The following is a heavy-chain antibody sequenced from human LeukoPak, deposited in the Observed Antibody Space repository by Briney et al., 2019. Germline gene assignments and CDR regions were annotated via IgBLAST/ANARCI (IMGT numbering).Heavy chain of an antibody. CDR3: ARELNYDSNGYYFDY. Sequence: GASVKVSCKASGYTFTVYFMHWVRQAPGQGLEWMGWINPNSGGTNYAQKFQGRVTMTRDTSISTAYMELSRLRSDDTAVYYCARELNYDSNGYYFDYWGQGTLVTVSS. CDR2: INPNSGGT. CDR1: GYTFTVYF. D-gene: IGHD3-22*01. V-gene: IGHV1-2*02. J-gene: IGHJ4*02.